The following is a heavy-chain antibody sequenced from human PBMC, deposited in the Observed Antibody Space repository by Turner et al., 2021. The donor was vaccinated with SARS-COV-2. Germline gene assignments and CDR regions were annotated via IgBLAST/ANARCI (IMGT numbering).Heavy chain of an antibody. CDR2: INTNSGGT. Sequence: VQLVQSGAEVQKPGASVEVSCRASKYTFTGYYMNFVRQATGQGLEWMGLINTNSGGTNYAQKFQRRVTMTRDTYISIAYMEMSRMRSDDTAEYYGERVPAVFVVIIMAYWGQGTLVTISS. J-gene: IGHJ4*02. CDR3: ERVPAVFVVIIMAY. D-gene: IGHD3-3*01. V-gene: IGHV1-2*02. CDR1: KYTFTGYY.